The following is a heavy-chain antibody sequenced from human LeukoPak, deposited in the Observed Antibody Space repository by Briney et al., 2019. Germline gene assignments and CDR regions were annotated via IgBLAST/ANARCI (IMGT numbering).Heavy chain of an antibody. D-gene: IGHD5-24*01. V-gene: IGHV4-30-2*01. CDR1: AGSISSGGYS. CDR2: IYHSGST. J-gene: IGHJ4*02. CDR3: ARGGDGYNPFDY. Sequence: PSETLSLTCAVSAGSISSGGYSWSWIRQPPGKGLEWIGYIYHSGSTYYNPSLKSRVTISVDRSKNQFSLKLSSVTAADTAVYYCARGGDGYNPFDYWGQGTLVTVSS.